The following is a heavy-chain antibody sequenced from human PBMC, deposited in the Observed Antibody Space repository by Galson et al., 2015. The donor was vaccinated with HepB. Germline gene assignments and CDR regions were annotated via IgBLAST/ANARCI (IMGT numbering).Heavy chain of an antibody. V-gene: IGHV1-69*13. CDR2: IIPIFGTA. CDR3: ARAEAVTTIGSYYYGMDV. CDR1: GGTFSSYA. D-gene: IGHD5/OR15-5a*01. J-gene: IGHJ6*02. Sequence: SVKVSCKASGGTFSSYAISWVRQAPGQGLEWMRGIIPIFGTANYAQKFQGRVTITADESTSTAYMELSSLRSEDTAVYYCARAEAVTTIGSYYYGMDVWGQGTTVTVSS.